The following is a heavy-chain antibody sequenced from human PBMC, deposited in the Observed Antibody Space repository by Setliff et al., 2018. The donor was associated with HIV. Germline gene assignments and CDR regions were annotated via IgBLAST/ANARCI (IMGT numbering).Heavy chain of an antibody. CDR2: LHYTGTT. D-gene: IGHD2-15*01. J-gene: IGHJ3*02. V-gene: IGHV4-39*01. CDR3: ARRIQLRDSSGRSCWTFDI. CDR1: GASINSGSHN. Sequence: SETLSLTCTVSGASINSGSHNGGWIRQPPGKGLEWIATLHYTGTTYYSPSLKSRVTISTDTSKNQFSLKLSSVAAADTAVYYCARRIQLRDSSGRSCWTFDIWGQGTMVTVSS.